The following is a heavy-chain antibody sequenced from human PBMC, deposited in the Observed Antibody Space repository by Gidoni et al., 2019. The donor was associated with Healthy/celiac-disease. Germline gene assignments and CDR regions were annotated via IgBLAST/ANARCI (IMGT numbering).Heavy chain of an antibody. J-gene: IGHJ4*02. CDR1: GYTFTSYA. V-gene: IGHV1-3*01. CDR3: ARVSSYKTGFDY. CDR2: INAGNGNT. D-gene: IGHD1-1*01. Sequence: QVQLVQSGAEGKKPGASVKVSCKASGYTFTSYAMHWVRQAPGQRLEWMGWINAGNGNTKYSQKFQGRVTITRDTSASTAYMELSSLRSEDMAVYYCARVSSYKTGFDYWGQGTLVTVSS.